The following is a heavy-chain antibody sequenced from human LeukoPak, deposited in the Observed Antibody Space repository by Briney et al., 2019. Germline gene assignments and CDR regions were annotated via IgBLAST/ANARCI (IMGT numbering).Heavy chain of an antibody. J-gene: IGHJ4*02. CDR2: IRYDGSNK. CDR1: GFTFSSYG. V-gene: IGHV3-30*02. D-gene: IGHD3-3*01. Sequence: GGSLRLSCAASGFTFSSYGMHWVRQAPGKGLEWMAFIRYDGSNKNYADSVKGRFTISRDNSKNTLYLQMNSLRAEDTAVYYCASLAYYDFWSGNWGQGTLVTVSS. CDR3: ASLAYYDFWSGN.